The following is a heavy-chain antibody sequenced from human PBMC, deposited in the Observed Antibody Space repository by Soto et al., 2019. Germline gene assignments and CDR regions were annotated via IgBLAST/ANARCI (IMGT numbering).Heavy chain of an antibody. CDR3: ARDSPADGSGNY. Sequence: QVQLVQSGAEVKKPGSSVKVSCKASGGTFSSYTISWVRQAPGQGLEWMGRIIPILGIANYAQKFQGRVTITADKSTSTAHMELSSLRSEDTAVYYCARDSPADGSGNYWGQGTLVTVSA. CDR2: IIPILGIA. V-gene: IGHV1-69*08. D-gene: IGHD3-10*01. CDR1: GGTFSSYT. J-gene: IGHJ4*02.